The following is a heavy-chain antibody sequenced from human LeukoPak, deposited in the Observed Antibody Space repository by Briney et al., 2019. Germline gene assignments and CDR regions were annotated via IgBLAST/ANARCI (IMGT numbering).Heavy chain of an antibody. CDR2: INPNSGGT. D-gene: IGHD6-13*01. V-gene: IGHV1-2*06. Sequence: ASVKVSCKVSGYTFTGYYMHWVRQAPGQGLEWMGRINPNSGGTNYAQKFQGRVTMTRDTSISTAYMELSRLRSDDTAVYYCARLISSSWYGVFDYWGQGTLVTVSS. CDR3: ARLISSSWYGVFDY. CDR1: GYTFTGYY. J-gene: IGHJ4*02.